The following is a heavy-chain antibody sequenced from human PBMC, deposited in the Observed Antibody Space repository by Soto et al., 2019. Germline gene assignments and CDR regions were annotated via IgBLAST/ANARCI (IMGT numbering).Heavy chain of an antibody. CDR2: INPSGGST. CDR1: GYTFSSHY. Sequence: QVQLVQSGAEVKKPGASVTISCKATGYTFSSHYLHWVRQAPGQGLEWMGLINPSGGSTDYAQKFQGRVTMTRAPSTTPVYMELSSLRSEATALYYCARLNYGGSSAWFDPWGQGTPVTVSS. V-gene: IGHV1-46*01. CDR3: ARLNYGGSSAWFDP. D-gene: IGHD2-15*01. J-gene: IGHJ5*02.